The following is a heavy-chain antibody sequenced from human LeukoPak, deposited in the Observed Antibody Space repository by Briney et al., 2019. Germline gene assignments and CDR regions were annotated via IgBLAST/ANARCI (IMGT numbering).Heavy chain of an antibody. CDR1: GFTFSSYG. Sequence: GGSLRLSRAASGFTFSSYGMHWVRQAPGKGLEWVAVISYDGSNKYYADSVKGRFTISRDNSKNTLYLQMNSLRAEDTAVYYCAKNGGAVSYYFDYWGQGTLATVSS. V-gene: IGHV3-30*18. CDR2: ISYDGSNK. D-gene: IGHD3-16*01. J-gene: IGHJ4*02. CDR3: AKNGGAVSYYFDY.